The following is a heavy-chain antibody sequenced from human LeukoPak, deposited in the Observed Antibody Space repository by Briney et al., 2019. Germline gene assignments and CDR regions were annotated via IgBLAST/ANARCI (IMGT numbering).Heavy chain of an antibody. D-gene: IGHD7-27*01. CDR1: GFSFSNYW. V-gene: IGHV3-74*03. CDR3: ARIRESLGLGAFDI. CDR2: INSYGSTT. Sequence: GGSLRLSCAASGFSFSNYWMCWVRQAPGKGLVCVSRINSYGSTTTYADSVKGRFTISRDNAKNTLYLQMNSLRAEDSALYYCARIRESLGLGAFDIWGQGTMVTVSS. J-gene: IGHJ3*02.